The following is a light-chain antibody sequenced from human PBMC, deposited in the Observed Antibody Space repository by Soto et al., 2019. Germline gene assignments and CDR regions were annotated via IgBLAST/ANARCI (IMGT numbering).Light chain of an antibody. CDR2: GAS. CDR1: QSLSGT. J-gene: IGKJ1*01. Sequence: EIVLTQSPATLSLSPGERATLSCGASQSLSGTLAWFQHKPGQPPRLLIYGASNRATGIPARFSASGSGTDFTLTISSLEPEDFAFHYCQQRTLWPRTFGQGTKVEIK. V-gene: IGKV3-11*01. CDR3: QQRTLWPRT.